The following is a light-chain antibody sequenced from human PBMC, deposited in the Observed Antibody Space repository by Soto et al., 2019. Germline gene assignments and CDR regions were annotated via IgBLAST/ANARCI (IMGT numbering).Light chain of an antibody. CDR1: SSNIGAGYD. J-gene: IGLJ1*01. V-gene: IGLV1-40*01. CDR3: QSYDRSLSYV. Sequence: QSVLTQPPSVSGAPGQRVTISCTGSSSNIGAGYDVHWYQQLPGTAPKLLIYGNSNRPSGVPDRFSGSKSGTSASLAITGLQAEDVAAYGQSYDRSLSYVFGTGTQRTVL. CDR2: GNS.